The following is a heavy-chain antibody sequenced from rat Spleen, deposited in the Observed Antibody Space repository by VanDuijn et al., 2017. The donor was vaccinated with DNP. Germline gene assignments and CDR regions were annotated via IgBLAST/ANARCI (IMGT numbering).Heavy chain of an antibody. J-gene: IGHJ4*01. CDR2: ISPSGGST. Sequence: EVKLVESGGGLVQPGRSLTLSCAASGFTFSNYGMHWIRRAPTKGLEWVASISPSGGSTYYRDSVKGRFTISRDNAKSTLYLQMDSLRSEDTATYYCATLTTVAAMDAWGQGTSVTVSS. D-gene: IGHD1-3*01. CDR1: GFTFSNYG. CDR3: ATLTTVAAMDA. V-gene: IGHV5-19*01.